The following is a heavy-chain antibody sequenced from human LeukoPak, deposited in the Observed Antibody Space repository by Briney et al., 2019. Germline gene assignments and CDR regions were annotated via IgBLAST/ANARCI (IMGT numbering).Heavy chain of an antibody. CDR3: AREGRRNYDFWSGPPYYYYYMDV. CDR1: GYTFTSYG. D-gene: IGHD3-3*01. Sequence: ASVKVSCKASGYTFTSYGISWVRQAPGQGLEWMGIINPSGGSTSYAQKFQGRVTMTRDTSTSTVYMELSSLRSEDTAVYYCAREGRRNYDFWSGPPYYYYYMDVWGQGTTVTVSS. V-gene: IGHV1-46*01. J-gene: IGHJ6*03. CDR2: INPSGGST.